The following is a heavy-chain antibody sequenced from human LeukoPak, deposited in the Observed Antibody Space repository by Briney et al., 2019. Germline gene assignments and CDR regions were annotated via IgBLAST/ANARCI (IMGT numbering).Heavy chain of an antibody. D-gene: IGHD5-18*01. CDR3: AREPGGARGYSYGYGYYYYMGV. J-gene: IGHJ6*03. V-gene: IGHV4-59*11. Sequence: SETLSLTCTVSGGSISRHYWSWIRQPPGKGLEWIGYVYYSGSTNYNPSLKSRVTISVDTSKNQFSLKLSSVTAADTAVYYCAREPGGARGYSYGYGYYYYMGVWGKGTMVTVSS. CDR2: VYYSGST. CDR1: GGSISRHY.